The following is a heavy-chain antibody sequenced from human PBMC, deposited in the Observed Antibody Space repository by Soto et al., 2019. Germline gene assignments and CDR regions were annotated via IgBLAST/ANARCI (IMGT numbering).Heavy chain of an antibody. D-gene: IGHD2-2*01. CDR2: IYHSGST. CDR3: ASLPATSDFDY. V-gene: IGHV4-4*02. Sequence: SETLSLTCTVSGGSISSSNWWSWVRQPPGKGLEWIGEIYHSGSTNYNPSLKSRVTIPVDKSKNQFSLKLSSVTAADTAVYYCASLPATSDFDYWGQGTLVTVSS. J-gene: IGHJ4*02. CDR1: GGSISSSNW.